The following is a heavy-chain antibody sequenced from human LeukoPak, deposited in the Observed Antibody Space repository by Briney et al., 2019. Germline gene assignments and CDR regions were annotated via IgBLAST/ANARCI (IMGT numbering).Heavy chain of an antibody. CDR1: GGSISSSSYY. CDR3: ARGRGYYGSGAENYMDV. D-gene: IGHD3-10*01. Sequence: SETLSLTCTVSGGSISSSSYYWGWIRQPPGKGLEWIGSIYYSGSTYYNPSLKSRVTISVDTSKNQFSLKLSSVTAADTAVYYCARGRGYYGSGAENYMDVWGKGTTVTISS. CDR2: IYYSGST. V-gene: IGHV4-39*07. J-gene: IGHJ6*03.